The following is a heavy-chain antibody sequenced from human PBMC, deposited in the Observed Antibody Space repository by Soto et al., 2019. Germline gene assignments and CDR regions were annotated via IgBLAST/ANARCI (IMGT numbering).Heavy chain of an antibody. V-gene: IGHV3-48*03. Sequence: PGGSLRLSCAASGFTFSSYEMMWVRQAPGKGVEWVAYIYTTGSITFYSGFVRGRFTVSRDNAKNSLYLQMNSLRAEDTAVYYCTTSLRGYYSNYWGQGTPVTVSS. CDR1: GFTFSSYE. J-gene: IGHJ1*01. CDR3: TTSLRGYYSNY. CDR2: IYTTGSIT. D-gene: IGHD3-3*01.